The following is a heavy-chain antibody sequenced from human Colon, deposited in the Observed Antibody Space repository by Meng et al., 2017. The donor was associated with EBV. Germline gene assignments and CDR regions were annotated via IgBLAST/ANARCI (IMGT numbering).Heavy chain of an antibody. J-gene: IGHJ4*02. CDR3: ARVTGKIYYDGSGYPEAFDY. D-gene: IGHD3-22*01. V-gene: IGHV4-30-4*01. CDR1: GDSISSTDYY. CDR2: IYYSGSR. Sequence: HVQLQESGQGQVKPSQTLSLTGTVSGDSISSTDYYWSWVRKPPGKGLEWTGYIYYSGSRYYNPSLKSRVTISVDTSKNQFSLKLSSVTAADTAVYYCARVTGKIYYDGSGYPEAFDYWGQGTLVTVSS.